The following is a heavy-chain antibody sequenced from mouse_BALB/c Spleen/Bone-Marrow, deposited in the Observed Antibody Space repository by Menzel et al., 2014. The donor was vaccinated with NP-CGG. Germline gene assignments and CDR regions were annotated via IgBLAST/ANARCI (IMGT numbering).Heavy chain of an antibody. V-gene: IGHV1-69*02. Sequence: GAELVRPGASVKLSCKASGYTFXSYWINWVKQRPGQGLEWIGNIYPSDSYTNYNQKFKDKATLTVDKSSSTAYIQLSGPTSEDSAVYCCTREGYYDNSYVDYWGQGTTLTVSS. CDR2: IYPSDSYT. CDR1: GYTFXSYW. CDR3: TREGYYDNSYVDY. D-gene: IGHD1-1*01. J-gene: IGHJ2*01.